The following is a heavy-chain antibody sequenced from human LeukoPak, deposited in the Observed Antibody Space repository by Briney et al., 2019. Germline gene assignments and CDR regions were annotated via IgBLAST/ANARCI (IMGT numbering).Heavy chain of an antibody. J-gene: IGHJ3*02. D-gene: IGHD4-17*01. CDR2: IRGGGGSA. CDR3: ARDPNGDYKGAFDM. Sequence: GGSLRLSCTASGFTFSAYAMMWVRQAPGKGPEWVSAIRGGGGSAFYADSVKGRFTISRDNSKYTLFLQMNSLRAEDTAVYYCARDPNGDYKGAFDMWGPGTMVTVSS. CDR1: GFTFSAYA. V-gene: IGHV3-23*01.